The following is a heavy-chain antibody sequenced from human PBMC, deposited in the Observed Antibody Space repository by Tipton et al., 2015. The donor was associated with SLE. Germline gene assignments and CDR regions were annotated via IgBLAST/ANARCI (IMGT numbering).Heavy chain of an antibody. Sequence: SLRLSCAASGFTVSSNYMNWVRQAPGKGLEWVSVIYSGGSTYYADSVKGRFTISRDNSKNTLYLQMNSLRAEDTAVYYCARGRDGYKKWGSSFAYWGQGTLVTVSS. CDR1: GFTVSSNY. V-gene: IGHV3-53*05. D-gene: IGHD5-24*01. CDR2: IYSGGST. CDR3: ARGRDGYKKWGSSFAY. J-gene: IGHJ4*02.